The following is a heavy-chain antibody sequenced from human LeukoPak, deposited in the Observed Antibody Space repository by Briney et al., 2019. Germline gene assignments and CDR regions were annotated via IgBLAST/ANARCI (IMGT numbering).Heavy chain of an antibody. V-gene: IGHV3-30*02. CDR2: IRYDGSNK. CDR3: APRVVVIAAPFDY. D-gene: IGHD2-21*01. CDR1: GFTFSTYG. J-gene: IGHJ4*02. Sequence: GGSLRLSCAASGFTFSTYGMHWVRQAPGKGLEWVAFIRYDGSNKSYSDSVKGRFTISRDNSKNTLYLQMNSLRVDDTAVYYCAPRVVVIAAPFDYWGQGTLVTVSS.